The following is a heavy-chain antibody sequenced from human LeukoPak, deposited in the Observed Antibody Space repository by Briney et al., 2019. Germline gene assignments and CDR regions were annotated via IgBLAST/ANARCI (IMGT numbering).Heavy chain of an antibody. J-gene: IGHJ4*02. CDR3: ARDRWIVAPTKFDY. Sequence: GGSLRLSCAASGFTFSSYEMNWVRQAPGKGLEWVSYISSSGSTIYYADSVKGRFTISRDNAKNSLYLQMNSLRAEDTAVYYCARDRWIVAPTKFDYWGQGSLVTVSS. CDR1: GFTFSSYE. CDR2: ISSSGSTI. V-gene: IGHV3-48*03. D-gene: IGHD1-26*01.